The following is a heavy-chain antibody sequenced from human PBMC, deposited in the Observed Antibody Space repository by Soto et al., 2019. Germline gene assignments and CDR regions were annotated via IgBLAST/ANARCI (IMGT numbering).Heavy chain of an antibody. J-gene: IGHJ4*02. CDR1: GYTFTRYG. CDR3: AKGGLGELLCDS. D-gene: IGHD3-10*01. CDR2: ISINKGHT. Sequence: QVQLVQSGAEVKKPGASVKVSCVASGYTFTRYGISWVRQAPGLGLEWMGWISINKGHTNYAQSFQGRVTMTTDTSTSTAYMELRRLTSDDTAVYFCAKGGLGELLCDSWGQGTLVTVSS. V-gene: IGHV1-18*01.